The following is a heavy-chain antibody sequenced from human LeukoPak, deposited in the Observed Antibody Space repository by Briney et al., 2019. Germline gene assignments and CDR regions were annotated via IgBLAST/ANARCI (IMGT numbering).Heavy chain of an antibody. D-gene: IGHD3-22*01. V-gene: IGHV4-59*10. CDR1: GGSFSGYY. CDR2: IYTSGST. J-gene: IGHJ3*02. CDR3: ARRIWDSSGYYYVGAFDI. Sequence: SETLSLTCAVYGGSFSGYYWSWIRQPAGKGLEWIGRIYTSGSTNYNPSLKSRVTMSVDTSKNQFSLKLSSVTAADTAVYYCARRIWDSSGYYYVGAFDIWGQGTMVTVSS.